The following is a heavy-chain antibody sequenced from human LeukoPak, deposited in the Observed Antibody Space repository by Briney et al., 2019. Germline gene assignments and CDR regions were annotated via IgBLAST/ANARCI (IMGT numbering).Heavy chain of an antibody. V-gene: IGHV4-34*01. CDR2: INHSGST. Sequence: PSETLSLTCAVYGGSLSGYYWSWIRQPPGKGLEWIGEINHSGSTNYNPSLKSRVTISVDTSKNQFSLKLSSVTAADTAVYYCARGPGIVGATKGGALGYWGQGTLVTVSS. D-gene: IGHD1-26*01. CDR1: GGSLSGYY. J-gene: IGHJ4*02. CDR3: ARGPGIVGATKGGALGY.